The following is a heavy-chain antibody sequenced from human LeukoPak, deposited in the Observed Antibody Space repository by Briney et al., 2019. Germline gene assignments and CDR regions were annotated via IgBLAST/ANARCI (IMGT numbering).Heavy chain of an antibody. J-gene: IGHJ5*02. CDR1: GYTFTSYA. CDR2: INAGNGNT. CDR3: ARDLVRDIKFDP. D-gene: IGHD3-10*01. Sequence: ASVKVSCKASGYTFTSYAMHWVRQAPGQRLEWMGWINAGNGNTKYSQEFQGRVTITRDTSASTAYMELSSLRSEDTAVYYCARDLVRDIKFDPWGQGTLVTVSS. V-gene: IGHV1-3*03.